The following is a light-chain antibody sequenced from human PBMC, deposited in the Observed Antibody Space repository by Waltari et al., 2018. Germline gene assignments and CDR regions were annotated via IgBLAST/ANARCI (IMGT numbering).Light chain of an antibody. Sequence: QSALTQPPSASGSHGQSVTISCTGTSSDVGGYNYVSWYQQEPGRAPKLMIYEVSKLPSGVPDRFSGSKSGNTASLTVSGLQAEDEADYYCSSYAGSNNLIFGGGTKLTVL. CDR2: EVS. CDR1: SSDVGGYNY. CDR3: SSYAGSNNLI. J-gene: IGLJ2*01. V-gene: IGLV2-8*01.